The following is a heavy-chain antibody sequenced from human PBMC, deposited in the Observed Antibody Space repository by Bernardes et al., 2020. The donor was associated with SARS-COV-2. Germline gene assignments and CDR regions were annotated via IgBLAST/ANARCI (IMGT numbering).Heavy chain of an antibody. D-gene: IGHD4-4*01. CDR2: ISGSGGST. CDR3: AKDLQKYSNYDWFDP. J-gene: IGHJ5*02. CDR1: GFTFSSYA. Sequence: GRSLTLSCAASGFTFSSYAMSWVRQAPGKWLEWVSAISGSGGSTYYADSVKGRFTISRDNSKNTLYLQMNSLRAEDTAVYYCAKDLQKYSNYDWFDPWGQGTLVTVSS. V-gene: IGHV3-23*01.